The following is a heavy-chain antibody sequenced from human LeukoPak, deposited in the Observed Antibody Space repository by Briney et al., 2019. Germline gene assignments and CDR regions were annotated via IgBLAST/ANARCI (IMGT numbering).Heavy chain of an antibody. CDR2: INHSGST. CDR1: GGSFSGYY. V-gene: IGHV4-34*01. Sequence: PSETLSLTCAVYGGSFSGYYWSWIRQPPGKGLEWIGEINHSGSTNYNPSLKSRVTISVDTSKNQSSLKLNSVTAADTAVYYCARGRPNMDVWGKGTTVTVSS. J-gene: IGHJ6*03. CDR3: ARGRPNMDV.